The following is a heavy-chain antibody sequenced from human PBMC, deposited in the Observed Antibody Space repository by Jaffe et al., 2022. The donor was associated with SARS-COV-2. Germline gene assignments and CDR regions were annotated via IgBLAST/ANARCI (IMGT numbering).Heavy chain of an antibody. Sequence: EMQLVESGGGLVQPGGSLRLSCVASGFTFDDYAMHWVRQVPGKGLEWVSGISWNGGSVDYADSVKGRFTISRDNAKSSLFLQMNSLRPEDSAFYYCAKDEVPSGQLIVWYFDLWGRGTLVTVSS. CDR1: GFTFDDYA. V-gene: IGHV3-9*01. CDR3: AKDEVPSGQLIVWYFDL. D-gene: IGHD3-10*01. CDR2: ISWNGGSV. J-gene: IGHJ2*01.